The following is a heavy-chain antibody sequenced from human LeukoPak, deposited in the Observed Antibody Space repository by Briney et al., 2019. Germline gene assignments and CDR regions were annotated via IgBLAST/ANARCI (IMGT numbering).Heavy chain of an antibody. CDR2: IYYSXXT. J-gene: IGHJ6*02. Sequence: SETLSXXXXVSGGSXXXXXXXXIRQPPGXXXXXXXYIYYSXXTNYNPSLXSXXXXSVXTSKNHFSLKVSSVTAADTAVYYCARHSLEVWSYGMDVWGQGTTVTVS. CDR3: ARHSLEVWSYGMDV. CDR1: GGSXXXXX. D-gene: IGHD3-16*01. V-gene: IGHV4-59*08.